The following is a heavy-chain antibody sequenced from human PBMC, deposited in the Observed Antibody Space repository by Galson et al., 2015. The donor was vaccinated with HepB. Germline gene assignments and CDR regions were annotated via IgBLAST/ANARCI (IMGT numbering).Heavy chain of an antibody. V-gene: IGHV3-30*18. D-gene: IGHD1-1*01. J-gene: IGHJ4*02. Sequence: FLRLSCAASGFTFSSYGMHWVCQAPGKGLEWVAVISYDGSNKYYADSVKGRFTISRDNSKNTLYLQMNSLRAEDTAVYYCAKGDWNPDYWGQGTLVTVSS. CDR3: AKGDWNPDY. CDR1: GFTFSSYG. CDR2: ISYDGSNK.